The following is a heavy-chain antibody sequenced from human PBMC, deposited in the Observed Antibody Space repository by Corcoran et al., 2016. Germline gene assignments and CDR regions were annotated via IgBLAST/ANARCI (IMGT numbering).Heavy chain of an antibody. CDR3: ARDYGGNSGWFDP. CDR2: MSPNSGNT. J-gene: IGHJ5*02. CDR1: GYTFTSYD. Sequence: QVQLVQSGAEVEEPGASVKFSCKSSGYTFTSYDINWVRQATGQGLEWLGGMSPNSGNTGYAQKFQGRLSMTRETSIGTAYMELSSLRSEDTAVYYGARDYGGNSGWFDPWGQGTLVTVSS. V-gene: IGHV1-8*01. D-gene: IGHD4-17*01.